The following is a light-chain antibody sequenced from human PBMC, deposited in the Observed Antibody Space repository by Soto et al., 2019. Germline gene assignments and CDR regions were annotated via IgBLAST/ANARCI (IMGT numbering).Light chain of an antibody. CDR3: FSYTSSGTYL. CDR2: EVS. Sequence: QSALTQPASVSGSPGQSITISCTGTSSDVGNYKYVSWYQQHPGKAPKLMIYEVSNRPSGVSNRFSGSKSGNTASLTISGLQAEDETDYYCFSYTSSGTYLFGTGTKV. V-gene: IGLV2-14*01. CDR1: SSDVGNYKY. J-gene: IGLJ1*01.